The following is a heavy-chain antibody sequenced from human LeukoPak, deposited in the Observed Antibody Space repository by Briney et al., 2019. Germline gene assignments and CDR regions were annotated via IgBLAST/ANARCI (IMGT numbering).Heavy chain of an antibody. V-gene: IGHV1-2*02. Sequence: ASVKVSCKASGYTFTAYYIHWVRQAPGQGLEWMGWINPNSGDTNYAQKFQCRVTMNRDTSISTAYMELSSLIVDDPAVYYCARGMVRGVIRHYYYHMDVWGKGTTVTISS. CDR2: INPNSGDT. J-gene: IGHJ6*03. CDR1: GYTFTAYY. CDR3: ARGMVRGVIRHYYYHMDV. D-gene: IGHD3-10*01.